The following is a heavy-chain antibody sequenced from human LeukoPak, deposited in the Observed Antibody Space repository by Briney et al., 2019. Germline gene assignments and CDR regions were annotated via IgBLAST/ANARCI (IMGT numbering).Heavy chain of an antibody. V-gene: IGHV1-8*03. CDR3: AREAVAGLEYFQH. CDR1: GYTFTSYD. J-gene: IGHJ1*01. D-gene: IGHD6-19*01. Sequence: GASVKVSCKASGYTFTSYDINWVRQATGQGLEWMGWMNPNSGNTGYAQKFQGRVTITRNTSISTAYMELSSLRSEDTAVYYCAREAVAGLEYFQHWGQGTLVTVSS. CDR2: MNPNSGNT.